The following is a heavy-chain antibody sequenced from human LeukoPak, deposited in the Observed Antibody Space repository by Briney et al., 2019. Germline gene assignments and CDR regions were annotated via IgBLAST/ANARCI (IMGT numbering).Heavy chain of an antibody. CDR1: GYTFTDYY. CDR3: ATEKILRYFDWLPIDYFDY. D-gene: IGHD3-9*01. J-gene: IGHJ4*02. V-gene: IGHV1-2*02. CDR2: INPNSGGT. Sequence: GASVKVSGKASGYTFTDYYMHWVRQAPGQGPEWMGWINPNSGGTNYAQKFQGRVTMTRDTSITTAYMELSRLRSDDTAVYYCATEKILRYFDWLPIDYFDYWGQGTLVTVSS.